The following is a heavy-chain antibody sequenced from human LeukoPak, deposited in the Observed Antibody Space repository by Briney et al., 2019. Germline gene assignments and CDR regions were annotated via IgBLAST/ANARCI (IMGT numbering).Heavy chain of an antibody. CDR3: ARPSLDYGGIDAFDF. Sequence: SEALSLTCTVSGGSISSYYWSWIRQPPGKGLEWIGFIYYSGSTNYNPSLKSRVTISVDTSKNQFSLKLSSVTAADTAVYYCARPSLDYGGIDAFDFWGQGTLVTVSS. CDR1: GGSISSYY. V-gene: IGHV4-59*08. J-gene: IGHJ3*01. CDR2: IYYSGST. D-gene: IGHD4-23*01.